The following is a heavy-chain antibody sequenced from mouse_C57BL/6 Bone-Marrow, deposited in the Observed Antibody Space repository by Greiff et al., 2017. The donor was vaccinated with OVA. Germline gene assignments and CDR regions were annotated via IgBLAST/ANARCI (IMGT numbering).Heavy chain of an antibody. CDR1: GYTFTNYW. CDR2: IYPGGGYT. Sequence: QVQLQQSGAELVRPGTSVKMSCKASGYTFTNYWIGWAKQRPGHGLEWIGDIYPGGGYTTYNEKFKGKATLTADKSSSPAYMQFSSLTSEDSAIYYCARWGGYSPDYWGQGTTLTVSS. D-gene: IGHD2-3*01. J-gene: IGHJ2*01. V-gene: IGHV1-63*01. CDR3: ARWGGYSPDY.